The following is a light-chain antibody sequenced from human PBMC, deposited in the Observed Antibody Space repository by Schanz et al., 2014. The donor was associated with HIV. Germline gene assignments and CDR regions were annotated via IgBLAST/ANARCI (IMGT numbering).Light chain of an antibody. J-gene: IGLJ6*01. Sequence: QSVLTQPPSVSGAPGQRVTISCTGSNSNIGAAYDVHWYQQLPGTAPRLLIYGDNSRPSGVPDRFSGSRSGTSASLAISGLQSGDEADYYCAAWDDTLNGYVFGSGTKLTVL. V-gene: IGLV1-40*01. CDR1: NSNIGAAYD. CDR2: GDN. CDR3: AAWDDTLNGYV.